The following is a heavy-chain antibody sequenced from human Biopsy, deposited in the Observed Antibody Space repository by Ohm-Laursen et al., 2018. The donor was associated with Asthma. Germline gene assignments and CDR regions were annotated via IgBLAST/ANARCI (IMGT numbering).Heavy chain of an antibody. CDR2: INAVLGTT. CDR3: ARKAGSCISRTCYSLDF. D-gene: IGHD2-2*01. Sequence: SVKVSCKSLGGTLNTYVIGWVRQAPGQGLEWMGGINAVLGTTTYPQKFQDRVTITADDSTSTVYMELSSLRSEDTAVYYCARKAGSCISRTCYSLDFWGQGTLVTVSS. CDR1: GGTLNTYV. V-gene: IGHV1-69*13. J-gene: IGHJ4*02.